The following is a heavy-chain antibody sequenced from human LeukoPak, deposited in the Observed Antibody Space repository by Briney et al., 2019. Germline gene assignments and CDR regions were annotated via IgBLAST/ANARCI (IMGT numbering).Heavy chain of an antibody. J-gene: IGHJ5*02. D-gene: IGHD3-10*01. CDR3: ARRKVRGVMAKNWFDP. CDR2: TYYRSKWYN. CDR1: GDSVSSNSAA. Sequence: SQTLSLTCAISGDSVSSNSAAWNWLRQSPSRGLEWLGRTYYRSKWYNDYAVSVKSRITINPDTSKNQFSLQLNSVTPEDTAVYYCARRKVRGVMAKNWFDPWGQGTLVTVSS. V-gene: IGHV6-1*01.